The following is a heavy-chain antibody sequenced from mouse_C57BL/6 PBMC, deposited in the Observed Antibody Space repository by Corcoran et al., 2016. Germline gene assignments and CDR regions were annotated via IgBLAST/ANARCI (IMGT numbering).Heavy chain of an antibody. D-gene: IGHD2-4*01. J-gene: IGHJ3*01. V-gene: IGHV9-3*01. CDR3: ARSIDYDAWLAY. Sequence: QIPLVQSGPELKKPGETVKISCKASGYTFTTYGMSWVKQAPGKGLKWMGWINTYSGVPTYADDFKGRFAFSLETSASTAYLQINNLKNEDTATYFCARSIDYDAWLAYWGQGTLVTVSA. CDR1: GYTFTTYG. CDR2: INTYSGVP.